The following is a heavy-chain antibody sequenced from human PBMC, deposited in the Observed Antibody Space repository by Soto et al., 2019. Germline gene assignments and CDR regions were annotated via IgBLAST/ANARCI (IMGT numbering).Heavy chain of an antibody. CDR1: GFTFSSYS. D-gene: IGHD4-17*01. Sequence: PGGSLRLSCAASGFTFSSYSMNWVRQAPGKGLEWVSSISSSSSYIYYADSVKGRFTISRDNAKNLLYLQMNSLRAEDTAVYYCARSTVTGYYYGMDVWGQGTTVTVSS. CDR2: ISSSSSYI. J-gene: IGHJ6*02. V-gene: IGHV3-21*01. CDR3: ARSTVTGYYYGMDV.